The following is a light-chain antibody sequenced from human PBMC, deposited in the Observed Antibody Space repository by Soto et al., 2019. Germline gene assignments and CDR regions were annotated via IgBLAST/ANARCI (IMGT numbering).Light chain of an antibody. CDR3: HQYGSSPQT. J-gene: IGKJ1*01. V-gene: IGKV3-20*01. CDR1: QSVSSNY. Sequence: EIVLTQSPATLSLSPGERATLSCRASQSVSSNYLAWYRQKPGQAPRLVIHGASSRATGIPDRFSGSGSGTDFTLTISGLEPEDFAVYYCHQYGSSPQTFGQGTKVDIK. CDR2: GAS.